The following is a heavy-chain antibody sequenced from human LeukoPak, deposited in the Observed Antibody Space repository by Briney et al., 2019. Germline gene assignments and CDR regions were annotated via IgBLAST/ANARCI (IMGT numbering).Heavy chain of an antibody. Sequence: GASVKVSCKASGYTFTRYYMHWVRQAPGQGLEWVGIINPSGGSTSYAQKFQGRVTMTRDMSTSTVYMELSSLRSEDTAVYYCARDGAAAGSENFDYWGQGTLVTVSS. J-gene: IGHJ4*02. CDR2: INPSGGST. CDR3: ARDGAAAGSENFDY. D-gene: IGHD6-13*01. CDR1: GYTFTRYY. V-gene: IGHV1-46*01.